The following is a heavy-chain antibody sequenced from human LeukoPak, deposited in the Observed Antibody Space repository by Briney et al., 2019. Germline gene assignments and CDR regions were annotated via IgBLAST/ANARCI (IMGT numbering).Heavy chain of an antibody. Sequence: EASLRLSCAASGFTFSSYAMSWVRQAPGKGLEWVSVISGSGGSTYYADSVKGRFTISRDNSKNTLYLQMNSLRDEDTAVYYCANLESGDDVFDIWGQGTMVTVSS. CDR2: ISGSGGST. CDR1: GFTFSSYA. J-gene: IGHJ3*02. V-gene: IGHV3-23*01. CDR3: ANLESGDDVFDI. D-gene: IGHD5-12*01.